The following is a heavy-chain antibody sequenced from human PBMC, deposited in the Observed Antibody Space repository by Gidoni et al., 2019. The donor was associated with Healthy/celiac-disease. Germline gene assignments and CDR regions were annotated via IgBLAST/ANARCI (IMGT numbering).Heavy chain of an antibody. J-gene: IGHJ5*02. Sequence: QVQLVESGGGVVQPGRSLRLSLAASGFTFSSYGMHWVRQAPGKGLEWVAVISYDGSNKYYADSVKGRFTISRDNSKNTLYLQMNSLRAEDTAVYYCAKVPAFGEYELNWFDPWGQGTLVTVSS. CDR3: AKVPAFGEYELNWFDP. V-gene: IGHV3-30*18. D-gene: IGHD3-10*01. CDR2: ISYDGSNK. CDR1: GFTFSSYG.